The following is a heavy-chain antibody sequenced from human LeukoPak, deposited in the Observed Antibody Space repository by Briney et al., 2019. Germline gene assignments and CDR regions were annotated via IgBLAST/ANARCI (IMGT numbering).Heavy chain of an antibody. Sequence: SETLSLTCAVYGGSFSGYYWSWIRQPPGKGLEWIGEINHGGSTNYNPSLKSRVTISVDTSKNQFSLKLSSVTAADTAVYYCARVGELDSWGQGTLVTVSS. V-gene: IGHV4-34*01. J-gene: IGHJ5*02. D-gene: IGHD3-10*01. CDR2: INHGGST. CDR1: GGSFSGYY. CDR3: ARVGELDS.